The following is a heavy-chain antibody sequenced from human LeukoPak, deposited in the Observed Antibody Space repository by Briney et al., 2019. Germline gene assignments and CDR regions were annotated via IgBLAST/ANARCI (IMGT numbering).Heavy chain of an antibody. CDR2: IKQDGSEK. CDR1: GFTFSSYW. CDR3: AKDPRTVAGNQFDY. J-gene: IGHJ4*02. V-gene: IGHV3-7*03. Sequence: PGGSLRLSCAASGFTFSSYWMSWVRQAPGKGLEWVANIKQDGSEKYYVDSVKGRFTISRDNAKNSLYLQMNSLRAEDTAVYYCAKDPRTVAGNQFDYWGQGTLVTVSS. D-gene: IGHD6-19*01.